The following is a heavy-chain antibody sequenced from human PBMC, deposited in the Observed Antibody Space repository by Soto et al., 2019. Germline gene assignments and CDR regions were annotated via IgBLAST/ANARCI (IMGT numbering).Heavy chain of an antibody. CDR2: INAGNGNT. CDR3: ARGLLWFGEYTYFDY. CDR1: GYTFTSYA. D-gene: IGHD3-10*01. Sequence: QVQLVQSGAEVKKPGASVKVSCKASGYTFTSYAMHWVRQAPRQRLEWMGWINAGNGNTKYSQKFQGRVTITRDTSASTAYMELSSLRSEDTAVYYCARGLLWFGEYTYFDYWGQGTLVTVSS. J-gene: IGHJ4*02. V-gene: IGHV1-3*01.